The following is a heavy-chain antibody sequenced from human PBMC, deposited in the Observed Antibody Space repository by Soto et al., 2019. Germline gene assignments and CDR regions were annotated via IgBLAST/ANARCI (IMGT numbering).Heavy chain of an antibody. CDR1: GFTFSSYA. J-gene: IGHJ4*02. D-gene: IGHD2-2*01. Sequence: GGSLRLSCAASGFTFSSYAMSWVRQAPGKGLEWVSAISGSGGSTYYADSVKGRFTISRDNSKNTLYLQMNSLRAEDTAVYYCAKDPYCSSTSCTTGEVFDYWGQGTLVTVSS. CDR3: AKDPYCSSTSCTTGEVFDY. V-gene: IGHV3-23*01. CDR2: ISGSGGST.